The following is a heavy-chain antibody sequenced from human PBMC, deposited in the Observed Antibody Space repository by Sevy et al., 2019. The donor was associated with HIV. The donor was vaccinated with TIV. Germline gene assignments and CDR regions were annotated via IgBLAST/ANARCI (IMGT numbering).Heavy chain of an antibody. Sequence: ASVKVSCKASGYTFTSYYMHWVRQAPGQGLEWMGIINPSGGSTSYAQKFQGRVTMTRDTSTGTVYMELSSLRSEDTAVYYCARDQRYSSGWSPLYYYYGMDVWGQGTTVTVSS. D-gene: IGHD6-19*01. V-gene: IGHV1-46*01. CDR1: GYTFTSYY. J-gene: IGHJ6*02. CDR3: ARDQRYSSGWSPLYYYYGMDV. CDR2: INPSGGST.